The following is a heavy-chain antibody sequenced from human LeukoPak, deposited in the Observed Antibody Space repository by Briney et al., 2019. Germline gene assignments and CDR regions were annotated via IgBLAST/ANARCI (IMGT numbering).Heavy chain of an antibody. Sequence: GGSLRLSCAASGFTFDDYAMHWVRQAPGKGLEWVSGISWNSGSIGYADSVKGRFTISRDNAKNSLYLQVNSLRAEDTALYYCAKALAYYYDSSGYSWAFDIWGQGTMVTVSS. V-gene: IGHV3-9*01. CDR3: AKALAYYYDSSGYSWAFDI. J-gene: IGHJ3*02. CDR2: ISWNSGSI. CDR1: GFTFDDYA. D-gene: IGHD3-22*01.